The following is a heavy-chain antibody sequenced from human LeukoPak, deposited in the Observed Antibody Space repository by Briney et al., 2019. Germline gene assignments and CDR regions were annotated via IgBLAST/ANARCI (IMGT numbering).Heavy chain of an antibody. D-gene: IGHD3-10*01. CDR3: ARDGGSRGDY. Sequence: GGSLRLSCAASGFTFSSYWMHWVRQAPGKGLVCVSRINSDGSSTSYADSVKGRFTISRDNAKNTLYLQMNSLRAEDTAVYYCARDGGSRGDYWGQGTLVTVSS. CDR2: INSDGSST. V-gene: IGHV3-74*01. J-gene: IGHJ4*02. CDR1: GFTFSSYW.